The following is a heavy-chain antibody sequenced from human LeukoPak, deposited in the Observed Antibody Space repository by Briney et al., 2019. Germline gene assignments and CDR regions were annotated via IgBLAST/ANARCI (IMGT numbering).Heavy chain of an antibody. Sequence: ASVKVSCKASGYTFTDSYMHWVRQAPGQGLEWMGWIDPNSGGTRYAQKFQGRVTMTRDTSISTANMELSRLTSDDTAVYYCAKAGPWVWYYFDYWGQGTLVTVSS. V-gene: IGHV1-2*02. D-gene: IGHD3-16*01. CDR3: AKAGPWVWYYFDY. J-gene: IGHJ4*02. CDR1: GYTFTDSY. CDR2: IDPNSGGT.